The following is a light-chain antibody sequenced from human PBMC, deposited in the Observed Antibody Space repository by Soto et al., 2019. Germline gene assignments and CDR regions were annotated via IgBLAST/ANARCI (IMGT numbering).Light chain of an antibody. CDR2: SDG. CDR3: QVWDSSSDHVI. J-gene: IGLJ2*01. CDR1: NVGSES. V-gene: IGLV3-21*04. Sequence: SYELTQPPSVSVAPGKTATITCGGHNVGSESVHWYQQRPGQAPVLVIYSDGDRPSAIPERFSVSKSGNTATLTIGRVEAGDEDDYYCQVWDSSSDHVIFGGGTKVTVL.